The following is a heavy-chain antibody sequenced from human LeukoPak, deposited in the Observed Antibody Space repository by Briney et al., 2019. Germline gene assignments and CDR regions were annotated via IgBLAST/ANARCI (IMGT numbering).Heavy chain of an antibody. CDR2: IRSKANSYAT. V-gene: IGHV3-73*01. Sequence: GGSLRLSCAASGFTFSGSAMHWVRQASGKGLEWVGRIRSKANSYATAYAASVKGRSTIPRDDSKNTAYLQMNSLKTEDTAVYYCTRLRWGYGDYDWYMDVWGKGTTVTVSS. CDR1: GFTFSGSA. J-gene: IGHJ6*03. CDR3: TRLRWGYGDYDWYMDV. D-gene: IGHD4-17*01.